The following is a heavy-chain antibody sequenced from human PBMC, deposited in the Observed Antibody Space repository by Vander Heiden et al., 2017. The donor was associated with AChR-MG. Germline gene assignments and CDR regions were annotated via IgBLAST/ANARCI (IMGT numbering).Heavy chain of an antibody. D-gene: IGHD6-19*01. Sequence: QVQLVESGGGVVHPGRSLRLSCVASGFTFSSYVINWVRQTPGKGLEWVALIWWDGTIIYYADSVKGRFTISRDNSKSTVYLQMNSLSAEDTAVYYCARQYSSAWYVLDYWGQGTPVTVSS. J-gene: IGHJ4*02. CDR3: ARQYSSAWYVLDY. CDR1: GFTFSSYV. V-gene: IGHV3-33*01. CDR2: IWWDGTII.